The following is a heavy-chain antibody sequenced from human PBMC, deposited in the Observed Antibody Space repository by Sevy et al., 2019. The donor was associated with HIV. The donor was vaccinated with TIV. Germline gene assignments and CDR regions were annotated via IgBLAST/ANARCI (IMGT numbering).Heavy chain of an antibody. CDR1: GFTFSSYA. D-gene: IGHD2-15*01. J-gene: IGHJ6*02. V-gene: IGHV3-30-3*01. CDR2: ISYDGSNQ. CDR3: ARVRCSGGSCYSPLGDYYYGMDV. Sequence: GGSLRLSCAASGFTFSSYAMHWVRQAPGKGLEWVAVISYDGSNQYYADSVKGRFTISRDNSKNTLYLQMNSLRAEDTAVYYCARVRCSGGSCYSPLGDYYYGMDVWGQGTTVTVSS.